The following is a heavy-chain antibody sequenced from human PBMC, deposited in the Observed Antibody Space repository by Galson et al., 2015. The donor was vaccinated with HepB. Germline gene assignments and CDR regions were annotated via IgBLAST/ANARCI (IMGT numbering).Heavy chain of an antibody. Sequence: RQAPGKRPEWVANIRYDEYEYYYADFVKGRFTISRDNARNSVFLQMSSLRRDDTAVYYCVRDRTYKGGNFFDFWGQGALVTVSS. CDR3: VRDRTYKGGNFFDF. J-gene: IGHJ4*02. V-gene: IGHV3-7*03. CDR2: IRYDEYEY. D-gene: IGHD3-10*01.